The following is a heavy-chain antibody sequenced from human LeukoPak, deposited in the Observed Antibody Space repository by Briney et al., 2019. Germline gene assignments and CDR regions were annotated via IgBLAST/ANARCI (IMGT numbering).Heavy chain of an antibody. Sequence: PGGSLRLSCAASGFTFSSYAMSWVRQAPGKGLEWVSAISGSGGSTYYADSVKGRFTISRDNSKNTLYLQMNSLGAEDTAVYYCAAHNYGSGSYFDYWGQGTLVTVSS. CDR2: ISGSGGST. J-gene: IGHJ4*02. CDR3: AAHNYGSGSYFDY. V-gene: IGHV3-23*01. CDR1: GFTFSSYA. D-gene: IGHD3-10*01.